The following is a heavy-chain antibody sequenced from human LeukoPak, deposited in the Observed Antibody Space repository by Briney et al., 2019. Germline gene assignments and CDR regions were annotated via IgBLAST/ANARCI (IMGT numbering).Heavy chain of an antibody. CDR2: IKSKTDGGTT. V-gene: IGHV3-15*01. CDR1: GFTFSDAW. Sequence: GGSLRLSCAASGFTFSDAWMSWVRQAPGRGLEWVGRIKSKTDGGTTEYAAPVKGRFTISRDDSKTTLYLQINSLKTEDTAVYFCTADMPASSRASDYWGQGTLVTVSS. D-gene: IGHD2-15*01. CDR3: TADMPASSRASDY. J-gene: IGHJ4*02.